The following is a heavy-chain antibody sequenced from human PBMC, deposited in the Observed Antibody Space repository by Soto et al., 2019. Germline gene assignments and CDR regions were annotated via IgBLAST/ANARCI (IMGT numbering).Heavy chain of an antibody. CDR1: SGSISSSNW. D-gene: IGHD3-10*01. CDR3: ARSYSYGSGRRKLNWFDP. CDR2: IYHSGSN. J-gene: IGHJ5*02. Sequence: QVQLQESGPGLVKPSGTLSLTCAVSSGSISSSNWWCWVRQPPGKGLEWIGEIYHSGSNNYNPSLKSRLTISVDKSKNQFSLKLSSVTAADTAVYYCARSYSYGSGRRKLNWFDPWGQGTLVTVSS. V-gene: IGHV4-4*02.